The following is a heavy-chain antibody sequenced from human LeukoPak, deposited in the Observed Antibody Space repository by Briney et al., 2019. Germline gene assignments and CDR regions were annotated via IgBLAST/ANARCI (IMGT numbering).Heavy chain of an antibody. CDR1: GFTFSSYS. J-gene: IGHJ4*02. V-gene: IGHV3-21*01. Sequence: GGSLRLSCAASGFTFSSYSMTWVRQAPGKGLEWVSSISSSSSYIYYADSVKGRFTISRDNAKNSLYLQMNSLRAEDTAVYYCARYGGSGSPIDYWGQGTLVTVSS. D-gene: IGHD3-10*01. CDR3: ARYGGSGSPIDY. CDR2: ISSSSSYI.